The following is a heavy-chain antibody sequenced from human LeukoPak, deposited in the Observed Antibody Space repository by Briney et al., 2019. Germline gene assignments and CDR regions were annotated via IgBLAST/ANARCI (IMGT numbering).Heavy chain of an antibody. Sequence: SETLSLTSTVAGGSISSYYWSWIRQPAGKGLEWIGRIYTSGSTNYNPSLKSRVTMSVDTSKNQFSLKLSSVTAADTAVYYCARDGDSSGHDDFDIWGQGTMVTVSA. CDR2: IYTSGST. CDR3: ARDGDSSGHDDFDI. J-gene: IGHJ3*02. V-gene: IGHV4-4*07. CDR1: GGSISSYY. D-gene: IGHD3-22*01.